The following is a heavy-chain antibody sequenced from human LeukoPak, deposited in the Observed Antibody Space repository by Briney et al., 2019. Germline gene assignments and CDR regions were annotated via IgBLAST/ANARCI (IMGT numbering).Heavy chain of an antibody. CDR3: ARDCAGSCSSHAFDI. CDR2: IKQDGSEK. CDR1: GFTFSSYW. V-gene: IGHV3-7*03. J-gene: IGHJ3*02. D-gene: IGHD2-15*01. Sequence: GGSLRLSCAASGFTFSSYWMSWVRQAPGKGLEWVANIKQDGSEKYYVGSVKGRFTISRDNSKNTLYLQMNSLRAEDTAIYYCARDCAGSCSSHAFDIWGQGTMVTVSS.